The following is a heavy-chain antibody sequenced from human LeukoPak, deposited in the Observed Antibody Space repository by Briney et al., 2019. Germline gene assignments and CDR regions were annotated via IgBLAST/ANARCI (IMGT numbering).Heavy chain of an antibody. D-gene: IGHD2-21*02. J-gene: IGHJ4*02. V-gene: IGHV1-69*04. CDR2: IIPILGIA. CDR1: GGTFSSYT. Sequence: VASVKVSCKASGGTFSSYTISWVRQAPGQGLEWMGRIIPILGIANYAQKFQGRVTITADKSTSTAYMELSSLRSEDTAVYYCAREESSHCCYYFDYWGQGTLVTVSS. CDR3: AREESSHCCYYFDY.